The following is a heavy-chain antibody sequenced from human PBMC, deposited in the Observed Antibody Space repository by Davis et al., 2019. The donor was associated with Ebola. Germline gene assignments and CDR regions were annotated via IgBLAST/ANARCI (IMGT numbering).Heavy chain of an antibody. V-gene: IGHV4-31*03. CDR3: ARSTGGSGWCFDY. CDR2: IYYSGST. CDR1: GGSISSGGYY. J-gene: IGHJ4*02. D-gene: IGHD6-19*01. Sequence: MPSETLSLTCTVSGGSISSGGYYWSWIRQHPGKGLEWIGYIYYSGSTYYNPSLKSRVTISVDTSKNQFSLKLSSVTAADTAVYYCARSTGGSGWCFDYWGQGTLVTVSS.